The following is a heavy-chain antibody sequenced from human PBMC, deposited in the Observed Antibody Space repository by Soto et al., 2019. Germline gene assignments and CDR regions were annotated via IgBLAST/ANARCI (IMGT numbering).Heavy chain of an antibody. CDR2: INPNSGGT. Sequence: ASVKVSCKASGYTFTGYYMHWVRQAPGQGLEWMGWINPNSGGTNYAQKFQGWVTMTRDTSISTAYMELSRLRSDDTAVYYCARDLGGGDYYGSGMDVWGQGXTVTVYS. CDR3: ARDLGGGDYYGSGMDV. V-gene: IGHV1-2*04. J-gene: IGHJ6*02. D-gene: IGHD3-10*01. CDR1: GYTFTGYY.